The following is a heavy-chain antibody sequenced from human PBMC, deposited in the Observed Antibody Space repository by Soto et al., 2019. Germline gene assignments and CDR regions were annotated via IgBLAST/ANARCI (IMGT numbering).Heavy chain of an antibody. J-gene: IGHJ5*02. V-gene: IGHV1-3*01. D-gene: IGHD2-15*01. CDR1: GYTFTKYA. CDR2: INAGNGNT. Sequence: QVQLVQSGAGVKKPGASVKVSCKASGYTFTKYALHWVRQAPGQRLEWMGWINAGNGNTKCSQKFQGRVTITRDTSASTAYMELSSRRSEDTAVYYCARGEGYCSGGSCYRWFDPWGQGTLVTVSS. CDR3: ARGEGYCSGGSCYRWFDP.